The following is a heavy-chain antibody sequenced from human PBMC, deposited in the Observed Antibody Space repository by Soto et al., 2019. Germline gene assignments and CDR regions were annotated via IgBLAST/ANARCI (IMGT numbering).Heavy chain of an antibody. V-gene: IGHV3-48*02. D-gene: IGHD3-22*01. CDR2: ISGSSSTI. Sequence: PGGSLRLSCAASGFTFSDYSMNWVRQAPGKGLEWVSYISGSSSTIYYADSVKGRFTISRDNAKNSLYLQMNSLRDEDTAVYFCARDSHFYESSGYYYGTSEFPDYWGQGTLVTVSS. CDR1: GFTFSDYS. J-gene: IGHJ4*02. CDR3: ARDSHFYESSGYYYGTSEFPDY.